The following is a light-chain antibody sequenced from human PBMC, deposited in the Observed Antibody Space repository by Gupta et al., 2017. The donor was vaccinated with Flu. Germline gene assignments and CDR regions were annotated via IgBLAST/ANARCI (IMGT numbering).Light chain of an antibody. J-gene: IGLJ2*01. V-gene: IGLV2-14*01. CDR2: EVS. CDR1: SNDIGGDYNY. CDR3: SSYVRGDSVI. Sequence: MTISCTGTSNDIGGDYNYVSWFQQLPGKAPKLLISEVSNRPSGVSDRFSGSKSGNTASLTISGLQADDEADYYCSSYVRGDSVIFGGGTKVTVL.